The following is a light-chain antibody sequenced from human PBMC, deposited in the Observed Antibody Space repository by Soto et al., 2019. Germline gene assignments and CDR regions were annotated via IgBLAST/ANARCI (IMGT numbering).Light chain of an antibody. Sequence: EIVMTQSPATLSLSPGERATLSCRASQSIGSNLAWYQQKPGQAPRLLIYGASSRPTGIPARFSGRGSGTEFTRTISSLQSEDFAAYYCQQYNNWPLTFGPGTKVDIK. CDR3: QQYNNWPLT. CDR1: QSIGSN. V-gene: IGKV3-15*01. CDR2: GAS. J-gene: IGKJ3*01.